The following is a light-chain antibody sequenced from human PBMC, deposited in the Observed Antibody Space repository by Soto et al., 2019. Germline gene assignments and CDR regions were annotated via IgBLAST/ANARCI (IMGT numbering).Light chain of an antibody. CDR2: NVS. CDR1: SSDFNYYNS. J-gene: IGLJ1*01. Sequence: QSALTQPASVSGSPGQSITISCSGTSSDFNYYNSVSWYQHHPGKAPKLMIYNVSNRPSGVSSRFSGSKSGNTASLTISGLQAEDEAAYYCTSYTSSSTYVFGTGTKVTVL. V-gene: IGLV2-14*03. CDR3: TSYTSSSTYV.